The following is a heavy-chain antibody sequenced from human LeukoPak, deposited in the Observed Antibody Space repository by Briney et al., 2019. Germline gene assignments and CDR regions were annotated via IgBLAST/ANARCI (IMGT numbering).Heavy chain of an antibody. J-gene: IGHJ4*02. CDR2: ISYDGSNK. D-gene: IGHD1-26*01. CDR3: ARGRRSHSFDY. CDR1: GFTFSSYA. V-gene: IGHV3-30-3*01. Sequence: GGSLRLSCAASGFTFSSYAMHWVRQAPGKGLEWVAVISYDGSNKYYADSVKGRFTISRDNSKNTLYLQMNSLRAEDTAVYYCARGRRSHSFDYWGQGTLVTVSS.